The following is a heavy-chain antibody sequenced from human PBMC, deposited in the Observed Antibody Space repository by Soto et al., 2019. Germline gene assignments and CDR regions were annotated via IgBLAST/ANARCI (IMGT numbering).Heavy chain of an antibody. CDR1: GFSLSTSGVG. Sequence: GSGPTLVNPTQTLTLTCTFSGFSLSTSGVGVGWIRQPPGKALEWLALIYWDDDKRYSPSLKSRLTITKDTSKNQVVLTMTNMDPVDTATYYCAHRRNSCCMFWNYYYYIVFCCKGTMVTVS. J-gene: IGHJ6*03. D-gene: IGHD2-15*01. CDR2: IYWDDDK. CDR3: AHRRNSCCMFWNYYYYIVF. V-gene: IGHV2-5*02.